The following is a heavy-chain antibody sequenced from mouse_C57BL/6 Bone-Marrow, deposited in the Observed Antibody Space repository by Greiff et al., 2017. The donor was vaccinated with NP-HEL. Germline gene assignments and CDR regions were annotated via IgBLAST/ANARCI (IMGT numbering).Heavy chain of an antibody. Sequence: VQLQQSGTVLARPGASVKMSCKTSGYTFTSYWMHWVKQRPGQGLEWIGAIYPGNSDTSYNQKFKGKAKLTAVTSASTAYMELSSLTNEDSAVYYCARRNFSDYFDYWGQGTTLTVSS. V-gene: IGHV1-5*01. CDR2: IYPGNSDT. CDR1: GYTFTSYW. CDR3: ARRNFSDYFDY. J-gene: IGHJ2*01.